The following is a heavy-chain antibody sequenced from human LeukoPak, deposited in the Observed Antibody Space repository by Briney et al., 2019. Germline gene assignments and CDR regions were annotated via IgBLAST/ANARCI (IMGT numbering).Heavy chain of an antibody. CDR2: IYPGDSDT. V-gene: IGHV5-51*01. CDR3: ARHRAHDTNDY. D-gene: IGHD3-22*01. J-gene: IGHJ4*02. Sequence: GESLKISCKGSGYSFTRYWIGWVRQMPGKGLEWMGFIYPGDSDTRYSPSFQGQVTISADKSISTAYLQWSSLKASDTAMYYCARHRAHDTNDYWAQGTLVTVSS. CDR1: GYSFTRYW.